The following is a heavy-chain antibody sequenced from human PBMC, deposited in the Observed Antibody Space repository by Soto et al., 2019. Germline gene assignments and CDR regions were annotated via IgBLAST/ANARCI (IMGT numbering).Heavy chain of an antibody. V-gene: IGHV3-48*03. D-gene: IGHD3-22*01. CDR2: ISCSGSNI. CDR1: GFTFSSYE. J-gene: IGHJ4*02. CDR3: ARDQGYYDSSGFFSYYFDY. Sequence: GGSLRLSCAASGFTFSSYEMNWVRQAPGKGLEWVSYISCSGSNIYYADSVKGRFTISRDNAKNSLYLQMNSPRAEDTAVYYCARDQGYYDSSGFFSYYFDYWGQGTLVTVSS.